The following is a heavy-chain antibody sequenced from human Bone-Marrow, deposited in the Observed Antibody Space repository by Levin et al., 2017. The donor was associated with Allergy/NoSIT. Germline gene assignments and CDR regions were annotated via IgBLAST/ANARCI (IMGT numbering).Heavy chain of an antibody. Sequence: LSLTCAASGFTFSSYNMNWVRQAPGKGLEWVSYISSSSSTIYYADSVRGRFTISRDNAKNSLYLQMNSLRAEDTAVYYCARARSTICPGSGPYYFDYWGQGTLVTVSS. CDR1: GFTFSSYN. CDR3: ARARSTICPGSGPYYFDY. V-gene: IGHV3-48*04. CDR2: ISSSSSTI. D-gene: IGHD2-15*01. J-gene: IGHJ4*02.